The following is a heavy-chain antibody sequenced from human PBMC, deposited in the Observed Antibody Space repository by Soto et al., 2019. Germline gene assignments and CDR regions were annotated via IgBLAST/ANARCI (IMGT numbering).Heavy chain of an antibody. Sequence: GGSLRLSCAASGFTFSSYAMSWVRQAPGKGLEWVSAISGSGGSTYYADSVKGRFTISRDNSKNTLYLQMNSLRAEDTAVYYYAKDLYVWGSYREYYFDYWGQGTLVTVSS. V-gene: IGHV3-23*01. CDR1: GFTFSSYA. CDR2: ISGSGGST. D-gene: IGHD3-16*02. CDR3: AKDLYVWGSYREYYFDY. J-gene: IGHJ4*02.